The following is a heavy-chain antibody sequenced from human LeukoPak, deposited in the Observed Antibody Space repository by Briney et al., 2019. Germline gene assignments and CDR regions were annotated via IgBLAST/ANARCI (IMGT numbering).Heavy chain of an antibody. J-gene: IGHJ4*02. CDR2: INPNSGGT. CDR3: ARYHLHHSSSWYAIDY. CDR1: GYAFTGYY. V-gene: IGHV1-2*02. Sequence: ASVKVSCKASGYAFTGYYMHWVRQAPGQGLEWMGWINPNSGGTNYAQKFQGRVTMTRDTSISTAYMELSRLRSDDTAVYYCARYHLHHSSSWYAIDYWGQGTLVTVSS. D-gene: IGHD6-13*01.